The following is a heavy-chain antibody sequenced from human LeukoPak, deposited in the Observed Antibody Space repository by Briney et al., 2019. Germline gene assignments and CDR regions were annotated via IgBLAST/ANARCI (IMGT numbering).Heavy chain of an antibody. D-gene: IGHD3-22*01. CDR3: ANFGTYYYDSSGYS. CDR1: GITFSSYG. Sequence: PGGSLRLSCAASGITFSSYGMSWVRQAPGKGLEWVSAISGSGGSTYYADSVKGRFTISRDNSKNTLYLQMNSLRAEDTAVYHCANFGTYYYDSSGYSWGQGTLVTVSS. V-gene: IGHV3-23*01. CDR2: ISGSGGST. J-gene: IGHJ4*02.